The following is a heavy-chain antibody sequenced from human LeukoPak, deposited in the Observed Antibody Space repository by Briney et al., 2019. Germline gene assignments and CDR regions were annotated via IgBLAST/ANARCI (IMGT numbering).Heavy chain of an antibody. CDR2: ISWNSGSI. Sequence: GGSLRLSCAASGFTFDDYAMHWVRHAPGKGLEWVSGISWNSGSIGYADSVKGRFTISRDNAKNSLYLKMNSLRAEDTALYYCAKDIVMSEYTGFDYWGQGTLVTVSS. CDR3: AKDIVMSEYTGFDY. J-gene: IGHJ4*02. V-gene: IGHV3-9*01. CDR1: GFTFDDYA. D-gene: IGHD6-6*01.